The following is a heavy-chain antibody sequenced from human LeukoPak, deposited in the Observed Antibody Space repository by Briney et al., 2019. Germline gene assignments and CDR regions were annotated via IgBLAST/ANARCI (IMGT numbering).Heavy chain of an antibody. CDR1: GGSFSGYY. J-gene: IGHJ5*02. CDR3: ARELYVAVAGTAPNGFDP. D-gene: IGHD6-19*01. CDR2: ISHSGST. V-gene: IGHV4-34*01. Sequence: PSETLSLTCAVYGGSFSGYYWSWIRQPPGKGLEWIGEISHSGSTNYNPSLKSRVTISVDTSKNQFSLKLSSVTAADTAVYYCARELYVAVAGTAPNGFDPWGQGTLVTVSS.